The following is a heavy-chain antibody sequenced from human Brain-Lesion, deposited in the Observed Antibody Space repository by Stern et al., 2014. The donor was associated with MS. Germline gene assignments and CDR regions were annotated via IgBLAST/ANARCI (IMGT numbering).Heavy chain of an antibody. D-gene: IGHD1-26*01. CDR1: GYTLTEFS. V-gene: IGHV1-24*01. Sequence: VQLEESGAEVKKPGASVKVSCKVSGYTLTEFSMHWVRQAPRKGLERMGGFDPEDGETIYAQKFQGRVTMTEDTSTDTAYMELSSLRSEDTAVYYCATLSPGAGGNYYRHFDYWGQGTLVTVSS. J-gene: IGHJ4*02. CDR3: ATLSPGAGGNYYRHFDY. CDR2: FDPEDGET.